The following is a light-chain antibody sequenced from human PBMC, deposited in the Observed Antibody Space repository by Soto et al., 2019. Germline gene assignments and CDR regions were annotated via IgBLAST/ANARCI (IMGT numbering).Light chain of an antibody. V-gene: IGKV3-11*01. Sequence: EIVLAQSPATLSFSPGERATLSCRASQSVSSYLAWYQQKPGQAPRLLIYDASNRATGIPARISGSGSGTDFTLTISSLEPEDFAVYYCQQRSNWPITFGQGTRLEIK. CDR2: DAS. CDR1: QSVSSY. CDR3: QQRSNWPIT. J-gene: IGKJ5*01.